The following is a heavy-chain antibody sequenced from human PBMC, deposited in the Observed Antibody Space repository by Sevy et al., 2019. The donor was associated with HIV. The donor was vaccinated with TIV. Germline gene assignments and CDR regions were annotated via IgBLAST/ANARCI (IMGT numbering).Heavy chain of an antibody. V-gene: IGHV3-30*03. J-gene: IGHJ6*02. Sequence: GGSLRLSCAASGFTFNNFGIHWVRQAPGKGLEWVAVISYDGSNKFYADSVKGRFTISRDNSKNTVYLQIHSLRPDDTAVYYCARIKVDTSLEPKVDYYYHGLDVWGQGTTVTVSS. CDR2: ISYDGSNK. CDR1: GFTFNNFG. CDR3: ARIKVDTSLEPKVDYYYHGLDV. D-gene: IGHD5-18*01.